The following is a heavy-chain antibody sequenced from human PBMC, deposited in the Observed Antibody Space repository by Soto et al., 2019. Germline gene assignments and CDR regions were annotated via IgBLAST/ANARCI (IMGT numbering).Heavy chain of an antibody. V-gene: IGHV1-18*01. D-gene: IGHD3-10*01. CDR2: ISAYNGNT. CDR3: ARVGVAGSYNWFDP. J-gene: IGHJ5*02. CDR1: GYTFTSYG. Sequence: ASVKVSCKASGYTFTSYGICWVRQAPGQGLEWMGWISAYNGNTNYAQKFQGRVTMTTDTSTSTVYMELRSLRSDDTAVYYCARVGVAGSYNWFDPWGQGTLVTVSS.